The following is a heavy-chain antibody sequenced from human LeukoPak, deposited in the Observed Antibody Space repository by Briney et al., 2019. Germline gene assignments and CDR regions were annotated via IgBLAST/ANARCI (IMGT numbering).Heavy chain of an antibody. CDR3: VRHLGCSGGHCYLFDS. V-gene: IGHV4-59*08. CDR2: IHYTGST. CDR1: GGSLTNYH. D-gene: IGHD2-15*01. J-gene: IGHJ4*02. Sequence: SETLSLTCTVSGGSLTNYHWSWIRQPPGKGLEWIAYIHYTGSTNYNPSLKSRVTISVDTSKNQFSLKLSAVTAADTAVYYCVRHLGCSGGHCYLFDSWGQGILVTVSS.